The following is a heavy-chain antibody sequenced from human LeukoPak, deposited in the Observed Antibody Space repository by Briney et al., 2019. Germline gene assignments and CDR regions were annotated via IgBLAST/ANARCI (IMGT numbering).Heavy chain of an antibody. CDR1: GGSISSYY. J-gene: IGHJ5*02. CDR3: ARDMWFDP. Sequence: ETLSLTCTVSGGSISSYYWSWIRQPPGKGLEWVSSISSSSSYIYYADSVKGRFTISRDNAKNSLYLQMNSLRAEDTAVYYCARDMWFDPWGQGTLVTVSS. CDR2: ISSSSSYI. V-gene: IGHV3-21*01.